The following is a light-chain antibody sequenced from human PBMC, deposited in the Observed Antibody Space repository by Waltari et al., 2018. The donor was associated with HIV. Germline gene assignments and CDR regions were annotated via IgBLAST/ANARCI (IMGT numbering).Light chain of an antibody. J-gene: IGLJ1*01. V-gene: IGLV1-51*01. CDR1: NSNIGHNY. CDR2: DNN. Sequence: QSVLTQPPSVSAAAGQKVTISCPGRNSNIGHNYVSWYQQLPGTAPKLLIYDNNNRPSGIPDRFSGSKSGTSATLGITGLQTGDEADYYCGTWDTSLSAGVFGTGTKVTVV. CDR3: GTWDTSLSAGV.